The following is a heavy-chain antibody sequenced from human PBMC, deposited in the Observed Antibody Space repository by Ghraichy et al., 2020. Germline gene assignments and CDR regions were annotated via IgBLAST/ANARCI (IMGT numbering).Heavy chain of an antibody. D-gene: IGHD3-22*01. Sequence: GESLNISCAASGFTFSSYDMHWVRQATGKGLEWVSAIGTAGDTYYPGSVKGRFTISRENAKNSLYLQMNSLRAGDTAVYYCARASDYYDSSGYRYYYGMDVWGQGTTVTVSS. J-gene: IGHJ6*02. CDR3: ARASDYYDSSGYRYYYGMDV. V-gene: IGHV3-13*01. CDR2: IGTAGDT. CDR1: GFTFSSYD.